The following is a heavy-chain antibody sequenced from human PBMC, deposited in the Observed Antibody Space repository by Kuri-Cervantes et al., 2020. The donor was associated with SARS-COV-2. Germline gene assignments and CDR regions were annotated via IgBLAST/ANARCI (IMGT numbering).Heavy chain of an antibody. V-gene: IGHV3-53*01. D-gene: IGHD4-17*01. CDR1: GFTVSSNY. CDR2: IYSGGST. CDR3: AKLTTWKVGD. Sequence: GESLKISCAASGFTVSSNYMSWVRQAPGKGPEWVSGIYSGGSTYYADSVEGRFTISRDNSKNTLYLQMNSLRAEDTAVYYCAKLTTWKVGDWGQGTLVTVSS. J-gene: IGHJ4*02.